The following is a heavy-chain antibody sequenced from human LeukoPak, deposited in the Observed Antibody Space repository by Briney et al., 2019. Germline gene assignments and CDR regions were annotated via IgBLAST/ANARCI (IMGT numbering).Heavy chain of an antibody. D-gene: IGHD3-10*01. CDR2: INPNSGGT. Sequence: ASVKVSCKASGYTFTGYYMHWVRQAPGQGLEWMGWINPNSGGTNYAQKFQGRVTITRDTSISTAYMELSSLRSEDTAVYYCARVWVRGVIITPAGYWGQGTLVTVSS. CDR3: ARVWVRGVIITPAGY. CDR1: GYTFTGYY. V-gene: IGHV1-2*02. J-gene: IGHJ4*02.